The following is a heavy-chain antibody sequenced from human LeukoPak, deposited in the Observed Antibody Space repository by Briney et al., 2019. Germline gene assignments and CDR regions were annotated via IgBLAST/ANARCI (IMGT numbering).Heavy chain of an antibody. J-gene: IGHJ4*02. V-gene: IGHV4-61*08. CDR1: GGSISSSDYY. CDR3: ARVYGDYGGGAFDY. CDR2: IYYSGST. D-gene: IGHD4-17*01. Sequence: SETLSLTCTVSGGSISSSDYYWGWIRQPPGKGLEWIGYIYYSGSTNYNPSLKSRVTISVDTSKNQFSLKLSSVTAADTAVYYCARVYGDYGGGAFDYWGQGTLVTVSS.